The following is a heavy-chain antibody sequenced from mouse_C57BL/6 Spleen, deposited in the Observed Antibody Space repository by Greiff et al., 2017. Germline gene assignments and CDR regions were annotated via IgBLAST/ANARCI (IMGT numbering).Heavy chain of an antibody. CDR1: GYTFTDYY. J-gene: IGHJ4*01. CDR3: ARERGQLGRRAMDY. Sequence: VQLQQSGPELVKPGASVKISCKASGYTFTDYYMNWVKQSHGKSLEWIGDVNPNNGGTSYNQKFKGKATLTVDKSSSTAYMELRSLTSEDSAVYYCARERGQLGRRAMDYWGQGTSVTVSS. D-gene: IGHD3-2*01. V-gene: IGHV1-26*01. CDR2: VNPNNGGT.